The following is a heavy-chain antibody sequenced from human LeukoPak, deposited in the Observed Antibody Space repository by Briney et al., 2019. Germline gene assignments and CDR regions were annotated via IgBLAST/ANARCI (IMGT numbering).Heavy chain of an antibody. J-gene: IGHJ3*02. D-gene: IGHD4-17*01. Sequence: PGGSLRLSCAASGFTFSSYWMSWVRQAPGKGLEWVANIKQDGSEKYYVDSVKGRFTISRDNSKNTLYLQMNSLRVEDTAVYFCAKDPNGDYIGTFDIWGQGTMVTVSS. CDR3: AKDPNGDYIGTFDI. CDR1: GFTFSSYW. V-gene: IGHV3-7*03. CDR2: IKQDGSEK.